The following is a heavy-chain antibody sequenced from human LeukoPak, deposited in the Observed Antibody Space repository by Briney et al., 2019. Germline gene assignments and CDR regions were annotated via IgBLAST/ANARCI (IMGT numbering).Heavy chain of an antibody. V-gene: IGHV1-69*05. Sequence: ASVKISCKASGGTFTSYAISWVRQAPRQGLECMGRIIPIFGTANYAQKFQGRVTITTDESTSTAYMELSSLRSEDTAVYYCARYAGGGSGSYFDYWGQGTLVTVSS. CDR1: GGTFTSYA. CDR3: ARYAGGGSGSYFDY. D-gene: IGHD3-10*01. J-gene: IGHJ4*02. CDR2: IIPIFGTA.